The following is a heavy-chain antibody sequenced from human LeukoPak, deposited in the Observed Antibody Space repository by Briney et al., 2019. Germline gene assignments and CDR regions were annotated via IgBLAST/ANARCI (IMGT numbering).Heavy chain of an antibody. D-gene: IGHD1-1*01. Sequence: GGSLRLSCAASGFTLSTYWMTWVRQAPRKGLEWVAAVKPDGSEKYYLDSVRGRFTISRDNAKNSLSLQLSSLRAEDTAVYYCVRTTYGDYWGQGALGTVSS. CDR1: GFTLSTYW. J-gene: IGHJ4*02. V-gene: IGHV3-7*02. CDR3: VRTTYGDY. CDR2: VKPDGSEK.